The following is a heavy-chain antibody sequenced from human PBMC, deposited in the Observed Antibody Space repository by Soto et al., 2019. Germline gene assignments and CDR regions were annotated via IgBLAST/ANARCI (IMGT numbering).Heavy chain of an antibody. CDR2: ISYDGSNK. CDR1: GFTFSSYG. J-gene: IGHJ4*02. V-gene: IGHV3-30*18. CDR3: AKDLANAAGADLFDY. Sequence: QSGGSLRLSCAASGFTFSSYGMHWVRQAPGKGLEWVAVISYDGSNKYYADSVKGRFTISRDNSKNTLYLQMNSLRAEDTAVYYCAKDLANAAGADLFDYWGQGTLVTVSS. D-gene: IGHD6-13*01.